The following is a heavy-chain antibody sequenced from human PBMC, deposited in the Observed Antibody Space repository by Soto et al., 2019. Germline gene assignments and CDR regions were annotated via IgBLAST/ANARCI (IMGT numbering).Heavy chain of an antibody. Sequence: SETLSLTCTVSGGSISSSSYYWGWIRQPPGKGLEWIGSIYYSGSTYYNPSLKSRVTISVDTSKNQFSLKLSSVTAADTAVYYCARLYYDILTGYYRRFDPRAQRTLVTGSS. V-gene: IGHV4-39*01. D-gene: IGHD3-9*01. CDR2: IYYSGST. J-gene: IGHJ5*02. CDR1: GGSISSSSYY. CDR3: ARLYYDILTGYYRRFDP.